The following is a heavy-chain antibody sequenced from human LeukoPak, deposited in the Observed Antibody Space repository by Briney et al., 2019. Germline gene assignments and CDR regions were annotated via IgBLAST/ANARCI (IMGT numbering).Heavy chain of an antibody. CDR1: GVIVRSNY. D-gene: IGHD3-10*01. Sequence: GGSLRLSCVGSGVIVRSNYMTWVRQAPGKGLEWVSILYHGGSTYYAASVKGRFSISRETSKNTLYLQMNSLRVEDTAVYYCATRRFGELTYWGQGTLVTVSS. J-gene: IGHJ4*02. V-gene: IGHV3-66*01. CDR3: ATRRFGELTY. CDR2: LYHGGST.